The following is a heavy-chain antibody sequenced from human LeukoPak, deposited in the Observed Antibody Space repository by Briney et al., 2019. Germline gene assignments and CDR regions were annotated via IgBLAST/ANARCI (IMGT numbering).Heavy chain of an antibody. CDR3: AKESYCSSTSCYRAFDY. V-gene: IGHV3-30*18. Sequence: GGSLRLSCAASGFTFSSYGMHWVRQAPGKGLEWVAVISYDGSNKYYADSVKGRFTISRDNSKNTLYLQMNSLRAEDTAVYYCAKESYCSSTSCYRAFDYWGQGTLVTVSS. CDR1: GFTFSSYG. D-gene: IGHD2-2*01. CDR2: ISYDGSNK. J-gene: IGHJ4*02.